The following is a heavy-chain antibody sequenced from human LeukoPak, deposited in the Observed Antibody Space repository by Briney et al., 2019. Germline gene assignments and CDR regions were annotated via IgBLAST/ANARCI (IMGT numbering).Heavy chain of an antibody. D-gene: IGHD6-13*01. J-gene: IGHJ5*02. Sequence: SETLSLTCTVSGGSISSYYWSWIRQPPGKGLEWIGYIYYSGSTNYNPSLKSRVTISVDTSKNQISLKLSSATAADTAVYYCARELGRAAAGTRWFDPWGQGTLVTVSS. V-gene: IGHV4-59*12. CDR2: IYYSGST. CDR3: ARELGRAAAGTRWFDP. CDR1: GGSISSYY.